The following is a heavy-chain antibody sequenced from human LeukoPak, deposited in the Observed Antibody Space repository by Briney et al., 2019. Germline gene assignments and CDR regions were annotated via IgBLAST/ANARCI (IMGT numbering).Heavy chain of an antibody. CDR1: GFTFSSHW. CDR3: ARRGITISGVLVYHYSGLDV. D-gene: IGHD3-3*01. Sequence: PGGSLRLSCAGSGFTFSSHWVNWVRQAPGKGLEWVASIKDDGSEKHFLDSVNGRFAISRDNAKNSLYLQMSSLRAEDTAVYYCARRGITISGVLVYHYSGLDVWGQGTTVTVSS. V-gene: IGHV3-7*02. J-gene: IGHJ6*02. CDR2: IKDDGSEK.